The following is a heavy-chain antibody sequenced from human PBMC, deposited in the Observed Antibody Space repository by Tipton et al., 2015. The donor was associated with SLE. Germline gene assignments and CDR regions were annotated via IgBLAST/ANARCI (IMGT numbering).Heavy chain of an antibody. Sequence: EASGFTFSSYAMNWVRQAPGKGLEWVSLISGNGRGTYYADSVKGRFSISRDNFENTLYLQMNSLRAEDTGVYICAKDLSFDILTGYYGGIDYWGQGTLVTVSS. CDR3: AKDLSFDILTGYYGGIDY. J-gene: IGHJ4*02. D-gene: IGHD3-9*01. CDR1: GFTFSSYA. V-gene: IGHV3-23*01. CDR2: ISGNGRGT.